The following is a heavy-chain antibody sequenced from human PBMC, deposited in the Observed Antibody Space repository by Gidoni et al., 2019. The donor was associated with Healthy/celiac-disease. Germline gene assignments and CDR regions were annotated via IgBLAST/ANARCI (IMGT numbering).Heavy chain of an antibody. CDR2: ISGSGGST. CDR1: GCTVTSYA. CDR3: AKGISLMTTVTTTLGAFDI. D-gene: IGHD4-17*01. V-gene: IGHV3-23*04. J-gene: IGHJ3*02. Sequence: EVQLVEAGGGLVQPGGSLRLSRAAHGCTVTSYAMSWVRHAPGEGRECVSAISGSGGSTYSADSVKGRFTISRDNSKTTLYLQMNSLGADDTAVYYCAKGISLMTTVTTTLGAFDIWGQGTMVTVSS.